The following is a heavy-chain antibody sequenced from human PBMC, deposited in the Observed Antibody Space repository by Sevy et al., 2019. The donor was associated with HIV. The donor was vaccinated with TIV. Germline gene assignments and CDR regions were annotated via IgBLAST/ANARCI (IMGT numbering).Heavy chain of an antibody. CDR3: VRHPGVATLYFDY. CDR2: IYPGDSDT. D-gene: IGHD5-12*01. Sequence: GESLKISCKGSGYTFTNYWIGWVRQMPGKGLEWMGIIYPGDSDTRYSPSFQGQVTISADKSISTAYLQWSSLKASDTAIYYCVRHPGVATLYFDYWGQGILVTVFS. J-gene: IGHJ4*02. CDR1: GYTFTNYW. V-gene: IGHV5-51*01.